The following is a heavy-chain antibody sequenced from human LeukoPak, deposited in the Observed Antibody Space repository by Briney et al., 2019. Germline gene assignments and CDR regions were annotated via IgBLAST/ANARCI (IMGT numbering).Heavy chain of an antibody. J-gene: IGHJ4*02. CDR2: IKQDGSDK. D-gene: IGHD3-10*01. CDR1: RFTFSNYW. CDR3: AKLAKYFYGSETYYFFEH. V-gene: IGHV3-7*01. Sequence: GGSLRLSCAASRFTFSNYWMSWVRQAPGGGLEWVANIKQDGSDKYYVDSVKGRFTISRDNAKNSLYLQMNRLRAEDTAVYYCAKLAKYFYGSETYYFFEHWGQGTPVTASS.